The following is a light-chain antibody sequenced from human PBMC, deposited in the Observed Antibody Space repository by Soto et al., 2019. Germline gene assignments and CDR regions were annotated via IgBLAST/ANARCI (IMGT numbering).Light chain of an antibody. CDR3: QQLNSFPFI. CDR1: QAIDTY. Sequence: DIQLTQSPSFLSASVGDRVTSTCRASQAIDTYLAWYQKKPGKAPKLLIYAASLLQSGVPSRFSGGGSGTEFTLTLNSLQPEDFANYYCQQLNSFPFIFGQGTRLEIK. CDR2: AAS. J-gene: IGKJ5*01. V-gene: IGKV1-9*01.